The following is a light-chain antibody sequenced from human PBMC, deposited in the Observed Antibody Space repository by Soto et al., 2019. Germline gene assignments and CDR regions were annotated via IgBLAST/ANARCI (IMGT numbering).Light chain of an antibody. CDR1: QSINSF. CDR2: GAS. CDR3: QQYGGSPRT. J-gene: IGKJ1*01. Sequence: EIGLTQSPGTLSLSPGEGATLSCRASQSINSFLAWYQQRRGQAPRLLIHGASNRATGIPDRFSGSGSGPDFTLTISRLEPEDFAVYYCQQYGGSPRTFGQGTKVDIK. V-gene: IGKV3-20*01.